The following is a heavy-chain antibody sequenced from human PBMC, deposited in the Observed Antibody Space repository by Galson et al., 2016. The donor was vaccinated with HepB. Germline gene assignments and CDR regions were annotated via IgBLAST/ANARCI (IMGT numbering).Heavy chain of an antibody. D-gene: IGHD2/OR15-2a*01. CDR2: ISSSSTTI. Sequence: SLRLSCAASGFTFRSYSFNWVRQAPGKGLEWVSYISSSSTTIYYADSVKGRFTISRDNARNSLYLRMNNLSDDDTAVYYCSGDVPGPGLVSSYYYAMDVWGQGTTVAVSS. CDR3: SGDVPGPGLVSSYYYAMDV. CDR1: GFTFRSYS. V-gene: IGHV3-48*02. J-gene: IGHJ6*02.